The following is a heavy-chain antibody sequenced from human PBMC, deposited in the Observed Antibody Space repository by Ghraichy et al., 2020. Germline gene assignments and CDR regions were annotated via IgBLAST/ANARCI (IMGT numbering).Heavy chain of an antibody. CDR3: ARRRSSSWQRYFDY. Sequence: SETLSLTCAVYGGSFSGYYWSWIRQPPGKGLEWIGEINHSGSTNYNPSLKSRVTISVDTSKNQFSLKLSSVTAADTAVYYCARRRSSSWQRYFDYWGQGTLVTVSS. V-gene: IGHV4-34*01. D-gene: IGHD6-13*01. CDR2: INHSGST. CDR1: GGSFSGYY. J-gene: IGHJ4*02.